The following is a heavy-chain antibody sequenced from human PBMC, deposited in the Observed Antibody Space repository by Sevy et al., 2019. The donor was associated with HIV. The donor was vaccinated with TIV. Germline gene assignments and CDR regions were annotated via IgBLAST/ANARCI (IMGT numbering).Heavy chain of an antibody. D-gene: IGHD3-9*01. Sequence: GGSLRLSCAASGFTFSSYAMHWVRQAPGKGLEWVAVISYDGSNKYYADSVKGRFTISRDNSKNTLYRQMNSLRPEDTAVYYWARELLPLYDILTGRGGGGMDVWGQGTTVTVSS. V-gene: IGHV3-30-3*01. CDR1: GFTFSSYA. J-gene: IGHJ6*02. CDR2: ISYDGSNK. CDR3: ARELLPLYDILTGRGGGGMDV.